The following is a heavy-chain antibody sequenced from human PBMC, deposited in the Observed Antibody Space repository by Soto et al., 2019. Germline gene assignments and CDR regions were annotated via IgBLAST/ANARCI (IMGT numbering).Heavy chain of an antibody. CDR3: ARHSRTAIPNWFDP. CDR2: IYYSGST. Sequence: PEETLSLTCTVSGGSISSYYWSWIRQPPGKGLEWIGYIYYSGSTNYNPSLKSRVTISVDTSKNQFSLKLSSVTAADTAVYYCARHSRTAIPNWFDPWGQGTLVT. J-gene: IGHJ5*02. D-gene: IGHD2-21*02. CDR1: GGSISSYY. V-gene: IGHV4-59*08.